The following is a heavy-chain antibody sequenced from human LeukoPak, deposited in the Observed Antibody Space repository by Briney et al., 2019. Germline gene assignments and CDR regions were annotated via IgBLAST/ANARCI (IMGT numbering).Heavy chain of an antibody. CDR3: AREGRAVAGNYYYYMDV. V-gene: IGHV4-30-4*02. Sequence: PSETLSLTCTVSGGSISSGDYYWSWIRQPPGKGLEWIGYIYYSGSTYYNPSLKSRVTISVDTSKNQFSLKLRSVTAADTAVYYCAREGRAVAGNYYYYMDVWGKGTTVTVSS. D-gene: IGHD6-19*01. J-gene: IGHJ6*03. CDR2: IYYSGST. CDR1: GGSISSGDYY.